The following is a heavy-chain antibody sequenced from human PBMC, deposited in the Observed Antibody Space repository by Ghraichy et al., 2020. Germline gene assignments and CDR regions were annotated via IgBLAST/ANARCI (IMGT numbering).Heavy chain of an antibody. CDR1: GDSITTYY. CDR3: ARSRYYYQSNTYRDY. D-gene: IGHD3-16*01. CDR2: THISGNT. Sequence: ETLTLTCTVSGDSITTYYWNWIRQPAGKGLEWIGRTHISGNTNYNPSLKSRVTMSLDRSKNELSLRLSSVTAADTAVYYCARSRYYYQSNTYRDYWGQGTLVTVSS. V-gene: IGHV4-4*07. J-gene: IGHJ4*02.